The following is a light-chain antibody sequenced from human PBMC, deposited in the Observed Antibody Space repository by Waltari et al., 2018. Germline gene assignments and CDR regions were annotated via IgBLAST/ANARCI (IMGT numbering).Light chain of an antibody. V-gene: IGLV3-25*03. CDR1: ELAKEY. CDR3: QSPDNSRLHVI. J-gene: IGLJ2*01. Sequence: SNELTQPPPVSVSPGQQARITCSGDELAKEYVNWYQQKPGQAPVLVIYNYNELPSGIPQRFSALISGTTATLTSGAFHAEDEADYYGQSPDNSRLHVIFGGGTKWTGL. CDR2: NYN.